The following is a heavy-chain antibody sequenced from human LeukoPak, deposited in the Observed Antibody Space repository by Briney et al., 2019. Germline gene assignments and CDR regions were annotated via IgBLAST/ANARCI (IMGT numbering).Heavy chain of an antibody. J-gene: IGHJ4*02. D-gene: IGHD3-10*01. CDR2: INGGSGNT. CDR1: GYTFIDYT. Sequence: ASVKVSCKASGYTFIDYTMHWLRQAPGQRLDWMGWINGGSGNTKYSPEFQGRVTITRDTSASTGYMELSSLRSDDTAVYYCARTGVSGSSEEYYFDYWGQGTLVTVSS. CDR3: ARTGVSGSSEEYYFDY. V-gene: IGHV1-3*01.